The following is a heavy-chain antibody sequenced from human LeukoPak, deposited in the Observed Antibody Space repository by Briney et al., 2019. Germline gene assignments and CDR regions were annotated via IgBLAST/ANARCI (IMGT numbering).Heavy chain of an antibody. V-gene: IGHV4-34*01. CDR2: INHSGST. CDR3: ARRFGSGDYRPDS. J-gene: IGHJ5*01. Sequence: PSETLSLTCAVYGGSFSGYYWSWIRQPPGKGLEWIGEINHSGSTNYNPSLKSRVTISVDTSKNQFSLKLSSVTAADTAVYYCARRFGSGDYRPDSWGQGALVTVSS. CDR1: GGSFSGYY. D-gene: IGHD3-10*01.